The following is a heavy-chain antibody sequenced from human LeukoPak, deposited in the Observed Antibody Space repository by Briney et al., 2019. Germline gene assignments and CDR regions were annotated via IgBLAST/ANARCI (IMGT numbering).Heavy chain of an antibody. CDR3: ARAENVWGSYRRQWNDY. CDR1: GGSFSGYY. Sequence: PSETLSLTCAVYGGSFSGYYWSWIRQPPGKGLEWIGEINHSGSTNYNPSLKSRVTISVDTSKNQFSLKLSSVTAADTAVYYCARAENVWGSYRRQWNDYWGQGTLVTVSS. CDR2: INHSGST. V-gene: IGHV4-34*01. J-gene: IGHJ4*02. D-gene: IGHD3-16*02.